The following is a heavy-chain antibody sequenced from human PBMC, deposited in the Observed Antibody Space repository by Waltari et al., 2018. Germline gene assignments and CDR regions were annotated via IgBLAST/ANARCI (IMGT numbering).Heavy chain of an antibody. Sequence: EVQLVESGGGLMQPGGSLRLSCAASGFTVSNNYMSWVRQAPGKGLEWVSVIYSGGTTHYADSVKGRFTISRDNSKNTLYLQMNSLRAEDTAVYYCARVSGGSVKNYYMDVWGKGTTVTVSS. CDR1: GFTVSNNY. CDR2: IYSGGTT. V-gene: IGHV3-53*01. J-gene: IGHJ6*03. CDR3: ARVSGGSVKNYYMDV. D-gene: IGHD1-26*01.